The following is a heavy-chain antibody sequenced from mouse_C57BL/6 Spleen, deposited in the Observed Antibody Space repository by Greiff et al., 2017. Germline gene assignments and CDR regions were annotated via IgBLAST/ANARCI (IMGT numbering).Heavy chain of an antibody. J-gene: IGHJ4*01. CDR1: GFSLTSYG. Sequence: QVQLQQSGPGLVQPSQSLSITCKVSGFSLTSYGVNWVRQSPGKGLEWLGVIWSGGSTDYNAAFISRMSISKDNSKSQVFFKMNSLQADDAAIYYCARKGDGSSRYYAMGYWGQGTSVTVSS. CDR3: ARKGDGSSRYYAMGY. V-gene: IGHV2-2*01. CDR2: IWSGGST. D-gene: IGHD1-1*01.